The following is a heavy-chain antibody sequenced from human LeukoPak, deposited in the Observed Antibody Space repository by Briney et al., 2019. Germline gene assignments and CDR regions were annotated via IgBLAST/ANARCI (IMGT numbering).Heavy chain of an antibody. J-gene: IGHJ4*02. D-gene: IGHD1-26*01. CDR3: ARGRSYYSPALELRKYYFDY. CDR2: IIPIFGTA. V-gene: IGHV1-69*13. Sequence: SVKVSCTASGGAFSSYAISWVRQAPGQGLEWMGGIIPIFGTANYAQKFQGRVTITADESTSTAYMELSSLRSEDAAVYYCARGRSYYSPALELRKYYFDYWGQGTLVTVSS. CDR1: GGAFSSYA.